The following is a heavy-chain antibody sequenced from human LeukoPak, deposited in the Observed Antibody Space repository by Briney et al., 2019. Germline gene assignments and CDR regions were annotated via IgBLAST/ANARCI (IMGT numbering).Heavy chain of an antibody. V-gene: IGHV3-23*01. CDR1: GFTFDNYA. J-gene: IGHJ4*02. CDR2: ISGSGGYT. D-gene: IGHD3-10*01. Sequence: GGSLRLSCAASGFTFDNYAMSWVRQAPGKGLGWVSVISGSGGYTYYADSVKGRFTISRDNSKNTLYLQMNSLRAEDTAVYYCAMGGSGSPFDYWGQGTLVTVSS. CDR3: AMGGSGSPFDY.